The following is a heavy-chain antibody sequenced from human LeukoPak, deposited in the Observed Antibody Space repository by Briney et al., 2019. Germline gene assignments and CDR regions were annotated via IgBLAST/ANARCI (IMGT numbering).Heavy chain of an antibody. CDR3: AREGYCTNGVCYSFYYYYYMDV. CDR1: GYTFTSYG. Sequence: ASVKVSCKASGYTFTSYGISWVRQAPGQGLEWMGWISAYNGNTNYAQKLQGRVTMTTDTSTSTAYMELRSLRSDDTAVYYCAREGYCTNGVCYSFYYYYYMDVWGKGTTVTVSS. V-gene: IGHV1-18*01. D-gene: IGHD2-8*01. CDR2: ISAYNGNT. J-gene: IGHJ6*03.